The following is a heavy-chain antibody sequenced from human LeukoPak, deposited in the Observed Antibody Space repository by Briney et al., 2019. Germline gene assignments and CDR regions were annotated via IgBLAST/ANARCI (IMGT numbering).Heavy chain of an antibody. Sequence: SETLSLTCTVSGGSISSGGYYWSWIRQHPGKGPEWIGYIYYSGSTNYNPSLKSRVTISVDTSKNQLSLKLSSVTAADTAVYYCAGSGSNGRWGQGTLVTVSS. CDR2: IYYSGST. CDR1: GGSISSGGYY. J-gene: IGHJ4*02. V-gene: IGHV4-61*08. CDR3: AGSGSNGR. D-gene: IGHD3-10*01.